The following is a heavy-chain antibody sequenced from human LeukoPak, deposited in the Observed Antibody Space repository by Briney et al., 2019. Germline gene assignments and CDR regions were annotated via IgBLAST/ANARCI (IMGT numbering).Heavy chain of an antibody. J-gene: IGHJ4*02. CDR1: GFTVSSNY. CDR3: AKNLLSLWLIDN. V-gene: IGHV3-53*01. D-gene: IGHD2-21*01. CDR2: IYSGGST. Sequence: GSLRLSCAASGFTVSSNYMSWVRQAPGKGLEWVSVIYSGGSTYYADSVKGRFTISRDNSKNTLYLQMNNLRAEDTALYYCAKNLLSLWLIDNWGQGTLVTVSS.